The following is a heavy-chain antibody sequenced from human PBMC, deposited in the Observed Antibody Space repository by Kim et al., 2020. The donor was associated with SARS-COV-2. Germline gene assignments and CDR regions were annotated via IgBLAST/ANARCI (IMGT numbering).Heavy chain of an antibody. Sequence: ASVKVSCKASGYTFTSYGISWVRQAPGQGLEWMGWISAYNGNTNYAQKLQGRVTMTTDTSTSTAYMELRSLRPDDTAVYYCARWSLTPVRGDEFDYWGQGTLVTVSS. V-gene: IGHV1-18*01. CDR3: ARWSLTPVRGDEFDY. CDR2: ISAYNGNT. J-gene: IGHJ4*02. D-gene: IGHD3-10*01. CDR1: GYTFTSYG.